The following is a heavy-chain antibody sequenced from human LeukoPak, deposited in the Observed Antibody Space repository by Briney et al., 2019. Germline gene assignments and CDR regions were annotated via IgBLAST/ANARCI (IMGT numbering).Heavy chain of an antibody. CDR2: INPSGSRT. CDR1: GYTFTDYY. V-gene: IGHV1-46*01. D-gene: IGHD3-3*01. J-gene: IGHJ4*02. Sequence: GASVKVSCKASGYTFTDYYMHWVRQAPGQGLEWMGRINPSGSRTSYAQKFQGRVTMTRDTSTSTVYMELSSLRSEDTAVYYCARGTPPRYYDFWSGYLEGKYYFDYWGQGPLVTVSS. CDR3: ARGTPPRYYDFWSGYLEGKYYFDY.